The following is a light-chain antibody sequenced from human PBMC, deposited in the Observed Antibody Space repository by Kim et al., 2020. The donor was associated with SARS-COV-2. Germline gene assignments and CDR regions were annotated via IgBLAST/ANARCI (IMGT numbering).Light chain of an antibody. CDR3: QQRSNWPPWT. V-gene: IGKV3-11*01. Sequence: SPGESAPPSCRASQSVSSYLAWYQQKPGQAPRLLIYDASNRATGIPARFSGSGSGTDFTLTISSLEPEDFAVYYCQQRSNWPPWTFGQGTKVDIK. CDR1: QSVSSY. CDR2: DAS. J-gene: IGKJ1*01.